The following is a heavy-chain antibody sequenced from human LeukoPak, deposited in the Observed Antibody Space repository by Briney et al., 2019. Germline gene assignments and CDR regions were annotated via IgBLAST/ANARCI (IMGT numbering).Heavy chain of an antibody. V-gene: IGHV3-74*01. CDR3: ARAGTGLAFDI. CDR1: GFSFSAYW. J-gene: IGHJ3*02. D-gene: IGHD2-8*02. Sequence: GSLRLSCAASGFSFSAYWMHWVRQAPGKGLVWVSRIKSDGSSTAYADSVKGRFTISRDNAENTLYLQMNSLRAEDTAVYYCARAGTGLAFDIWGQGTMVTVSS. CDR2: IKSDGSST.